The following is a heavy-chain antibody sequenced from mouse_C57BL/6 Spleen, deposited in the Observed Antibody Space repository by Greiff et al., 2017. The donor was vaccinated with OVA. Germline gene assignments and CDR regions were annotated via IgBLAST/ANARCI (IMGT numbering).Heavy chain of an antibody. CDR2: IYPGDGDT. Sequence: QVQLQQSGPELVKPGASVKISCKASGYAFSSSWMNWVKQRPGKGLEWIGRIYPGDGDTNYNGKFKGKATLTADKASSTAYMQLSSLTSEDSAVYFCARAPVYYYGSSYDFDYWGQGTTLTVSS. V-gene: IGHV1-82*01. D-gene: IGHD1-1*01. J-gene: IGHJ2*01. CDR3: ARAPVYYYGSSYDFDY. CDR1: GYAFSSSW.